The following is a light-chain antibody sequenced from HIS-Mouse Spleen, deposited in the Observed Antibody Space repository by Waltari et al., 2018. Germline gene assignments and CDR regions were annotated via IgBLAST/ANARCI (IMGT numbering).Light chain of an antibody. CDR3: QQYYSYPYT. Sequence: AIRMTQSPSSFPASTGDRVTITCRASQGISSYLAWYQQKPGKAPKLLIYAASTLQSGVPSRLSGSGSGTDFTLTISCLQSEDFATYYCQQYYSYPYTFGQGTKLEIK. V-gene: IGKV1-8*01. CDR2: AAS. J-gene: IGKJ2*01. CDR1: QGISSY.